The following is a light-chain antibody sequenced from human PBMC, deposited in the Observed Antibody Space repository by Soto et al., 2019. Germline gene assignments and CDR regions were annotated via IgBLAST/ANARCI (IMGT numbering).Light chain of an antibody. CDR2: EGS. CDR1: SSDVGSYNL. CDR3: CSYAGSSTVV. Sequence: QSALTQPASVSGSPGQSITISCTGTSSDVGSYNLVSWYQQHSGKAPKLMIYEGSKRPSGVSNRLFGAKSGNTASLTISGLQPENEDDYYCCSYAGSSTVVFGGGTKLTVL. J-gene: IGLJ2*01. V-gene: IGLV2-23*01.